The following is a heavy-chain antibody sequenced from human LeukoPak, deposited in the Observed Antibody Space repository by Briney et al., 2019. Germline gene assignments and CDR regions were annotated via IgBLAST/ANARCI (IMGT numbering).Heavy chain of an antibody. CDR1: GFTVSATY. V-gene: IGHV3-53*01. J-gene: IGHJ4*02. D-gene: IGHD4-17*01. CDR3: ARGTVTAPDY. CDR2: IYTVGNT. Sequence: GGSLRLSCAASGFTVSATYMTWVRQAPGKGLVWVSIIYTVGNTYYADSVKGRFTISRDISKNTLYLQMNSLRAEDTAVYYCARGTVTAPDYWGQGTLVTVSS.